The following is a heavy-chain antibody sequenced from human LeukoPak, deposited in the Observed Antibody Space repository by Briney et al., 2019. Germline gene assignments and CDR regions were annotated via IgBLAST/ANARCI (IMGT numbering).Heavy chain of an antibody. CDR2: IYYSGST. D-gene: IGHD2-21*02. Sequence: SETLSLTCTVSGGSISSYYRSWIRQPPGKGLDWIGYIYYSGSTNYNPSLKSRVPMSVDTSKNQFYLKLGSVTAEDTAVYYCARQQRVCRGGDCYSRYYFDYWGQGTLVTVSS. CDR1: GGSISSYY. V-gene: IGHV4-59*08. J-gene: IGHJ4*02. CDR3: ARQQRVCRGGDCYSRYYFDY.